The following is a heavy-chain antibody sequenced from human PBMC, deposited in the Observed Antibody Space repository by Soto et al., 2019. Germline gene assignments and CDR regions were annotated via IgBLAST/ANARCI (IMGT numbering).Heavy chain of an antibody. Sequence: GGSLRLSCAASGFTFSSYAMSWVRQAPGKGLEWVSAISGSGGSTYYADSVKGRFTISRDNSKNTLYLQMNSLRAEDTAVYFFVKDQTYYYDCSGYYGYWGQGSLVTFSS. J-gene: IGHJ4*02. V-gene: IGHV3-23*01. D-gene: IGHD3-22*01. CDR3: VKDQTYYYDCSGYYGY. CDR2: ISGSGGST. CDR1: GFTFSSYA.